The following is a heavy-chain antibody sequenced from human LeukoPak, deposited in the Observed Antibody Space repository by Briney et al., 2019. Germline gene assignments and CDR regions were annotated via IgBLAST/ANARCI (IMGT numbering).Heavy chain of an antibody. CDR1: GYSISSGYY. Sequence: PSETLSLTCTVSGYSISSGYYWGWIRQPPGKGLEWIGSIYHSGSTYYNPSLKSRVTISVDTSKNQFSLKLSSVTAADTAVYYCARLYPGYSYGYGWEPLYYFDYWGQGTLVTVSS. CDR2: IYHSGST. V-gene: IGHV4-38-2*02. J-gene: IGHJ4*02. CDR3: ARLYPGYSYGYGWEPLYYFDY. D-gene: IGHD5-18*01.